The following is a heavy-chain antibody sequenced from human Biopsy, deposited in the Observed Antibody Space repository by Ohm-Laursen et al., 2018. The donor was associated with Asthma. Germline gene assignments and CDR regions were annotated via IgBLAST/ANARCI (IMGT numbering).Heavy chain of an antibody. CDR3: SREEPTSGWYQGSILR. J-gene: IGHJ4*02. CDR1: GFTFRNYG. Sequence: SLRLSCAASGFTFRNYGMHWVRQAPGKGLEWVAVIWYDGVNKYYADSVKGRSTISRDNSKNTLYLQMNSLRAEDTAVYYCSREEPTSGWYQGSILRWGQGTLVTVSS. D-gene: IGHD6-19*01. V-gene: IGHV3-33*01. CDR2: IWYDGVNK.